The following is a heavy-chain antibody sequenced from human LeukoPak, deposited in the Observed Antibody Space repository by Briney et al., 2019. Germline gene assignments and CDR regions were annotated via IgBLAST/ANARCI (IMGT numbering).Heavy chain of an antibody. V-gene: IGHV1-18*01. Sequence: ASVKVFCKASGYTFTSYGISWVRQAPGQGLEWMGWISAYNGNTNYAQKLQGRVTMTTDTSTSTAYMELRSLRSDDTAVYYCARDHEGYDSPLVAFDIWGQGTMVTVSS. CDR3: ARDHEGYDSPLVAFDI. CDR2: ISAYNGNT. CDR1: GYTFTSYG. J-gene: IGHJ3*02. D-gene: IGHD3-22*01.